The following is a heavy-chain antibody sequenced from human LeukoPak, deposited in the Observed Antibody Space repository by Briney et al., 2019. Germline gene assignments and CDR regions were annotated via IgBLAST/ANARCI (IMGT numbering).Heavy chain of an antibody. CDR1: GFTFSTYG. V-gene: IGHV3-33*01. CDR3: ASTPHDYGAY. CDR2: IWADGSKK. J-gene: IGHJ4*02. Sequence: GGSLRLSCATSGFTFSTYGMHWVRQTPDKGLEWVAVIWADGSKKYYADSVKGRFTISRDNVKNTLYLQMNSLRVGDTAVYFCASTPHDYGAYWGQGTLVTVSS.